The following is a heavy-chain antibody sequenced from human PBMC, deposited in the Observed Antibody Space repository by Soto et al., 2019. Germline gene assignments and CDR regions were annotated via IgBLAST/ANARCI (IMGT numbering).Heavy chain of an antibody. V-gene: IGHV4-30-2*01. Sequence: QLQLQESGSGLVKPSQTLSLTCAVSGGSISSGDYSWGWIRQPPGKGLGWIGYIYPSGTTYYNPSLKSRVTMSVDRSKNQFSLKVTSVTAADTAVYYCARVLSSGYPRDYFDYWGQGTLVTVSS. D-gene: IGHD3-22*01. J-gene: IGHJ4*02. CDR2: IYPSGTT. CDR3: ARVLSSGYPRDYFDY. CDR1: GGSISSGDYS.